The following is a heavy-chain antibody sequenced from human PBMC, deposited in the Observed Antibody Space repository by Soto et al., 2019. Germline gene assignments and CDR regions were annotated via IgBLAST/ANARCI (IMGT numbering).Heavy chain of an antibody. V-gene: IGHV4-39*01. CDR1: GGSISSSSYY. CDR3: ARHRSSHSKYCSGGSCYQACFDY. D-gene: IGHD2-15*01. Sequence: SETLSLTCTVSGGSISSSSYYWGWIRQPPGKGLEWIGSIYYSGSTYYNPSLKSRVTISVDTSKNQFSLKLSSVTAADTAVYYCARHRSSHSKYCSGGSCYQACFDYWGQGTLVTVSS. CDR2: IYYSGST. J-gene: IGHJ4*02.